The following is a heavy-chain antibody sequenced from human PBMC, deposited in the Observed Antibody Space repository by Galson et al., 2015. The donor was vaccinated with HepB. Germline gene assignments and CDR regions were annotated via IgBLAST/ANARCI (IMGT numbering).Heavy chain of an antibody. J-gene: IGHJ4*01. V-gene: IGHV3-30*18. D-gene: IGHD3-9*01. CDR2: ISFDEHNE. Sequence: SLRLSCAGSGFMFSTYGMHWVRQAPGKGLEWVALISFDEHNEYYADSVKGRFTISRDNSKNTLYLQMNSLRPEDTAVYYCAKDTAMVTNYEILTGYPLLENWGRGTLVIVSS. CDR3: AKDTAMVTNYEILTGYPLLEN. CDR1: GFMFSTYG.